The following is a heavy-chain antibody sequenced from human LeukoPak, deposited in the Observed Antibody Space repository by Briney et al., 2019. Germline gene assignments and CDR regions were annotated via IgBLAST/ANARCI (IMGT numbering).Heavy chain of an antibody. J-gene: IGHJ4*02. CDR2: IYYSGST. Sequence: PSQTLSLACTVSGGSISSGGYYWSWIRQHPGKGLEWIGYIYYSGSTYYNPSLKSRVTISVDTSKNQFSLKLSSVTAADTAVYYCARVAVNSGSYDGVHFDYWGRGTLVTVSS. CDR1: GGSISSGGYY. D-gene: IGHD3-10*01. CDR3: ARVAVNSGSYDGVHFDY. V-gene: IGHV4-31*03.